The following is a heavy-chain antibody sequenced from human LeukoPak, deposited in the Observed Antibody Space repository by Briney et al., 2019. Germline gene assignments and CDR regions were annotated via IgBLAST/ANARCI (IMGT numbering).Heavy chain of an antibody. CDR2: ISAYNGNT. D-gene: IGHD1-14*01. V-gene: IGHV1-18*04. CDR3: ARDMDLPVPLDY. CDR1: GYTFPSCF. J-gene: IGHJ4*02. Sequence: ASVKVSCKASGYTFPSCFMHWVRQAPGQGLEWMGWISAYNGNTNYAQKLQGRVTMTTDTSTSTAYMELRSLRSDDTAVYYCARDMDLPVPLDYWGQGTLVTVSS.